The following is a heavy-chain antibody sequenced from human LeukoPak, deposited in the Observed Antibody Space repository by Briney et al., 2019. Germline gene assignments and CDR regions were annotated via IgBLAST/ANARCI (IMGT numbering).Heavy chain of an antibody. Sequence: ETLSLTCTVSGGSIRSSYYYWGWIRQAPGKGLEWVSVIYSGGSTYYADSVKGRFTISRDDSKNTLYLQMNSLRAEDTAVYYCARDRYFDLWGRGTLVTVSS. J-gene: IGHJ2*01. CDR1: GGSIRSSYYY. V-gene: IGHV3-53*01. CDR3: ARDRYFDL. CDR2: IYSGGST.